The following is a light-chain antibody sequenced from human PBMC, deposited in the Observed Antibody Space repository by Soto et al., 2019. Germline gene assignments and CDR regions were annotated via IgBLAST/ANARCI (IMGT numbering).Light chain of an antibody. CDR1: QSVDSKY. J-gene: IGKJ4*01. Sequence: EIVLTQSPGTLSLSPGEGATLSCRPSQSVDSKYISWYQQKSGQAPRLLIYGGSRRATGIPDRFSGSASGTDFTLTISRLEPEDFAVYYCHQYASSPLTFGGGTKVEIK. V-gene: IGKV3-20*01. CDR3: HQYASSPLT. CDR2: GGS.